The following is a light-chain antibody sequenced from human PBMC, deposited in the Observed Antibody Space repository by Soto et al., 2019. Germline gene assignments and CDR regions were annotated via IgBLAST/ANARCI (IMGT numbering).Light chain of an antibody. CDR3: QQYNSFPWT. V-gene: IGKV1-5*01. J-gene: IGKJ1*01. CDR1: QGVDTW. Sequence: DIQMTQSPSSLSASVGDRVTITCRASQGVDTWLAWYQQKPGKAPKLLIYDVSSLQSGVPSRFSGSGSETEFTLTIRNLQPDDFATYYCQQYNSFPWTFGLGTKVDIK. CDR2: DVS.